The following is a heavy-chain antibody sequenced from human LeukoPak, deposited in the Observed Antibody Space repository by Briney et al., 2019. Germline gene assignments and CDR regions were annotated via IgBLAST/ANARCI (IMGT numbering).Heavy chain of an antibody. Sequence: SETLSLTCTVSGGSISSSSYYWGWIRQPPGKGLEWIGSIYYSGSTYYNPSLKSRVTISVDTSKNQFSLKLSSMTAADTAVYYCASVVVPAAIFWFDSWGQGTLVTVSS. J-gene: IGHJ5*01. V-gene: IGHV4-39*01. CDR3: ASVVVPAAIFWFDS. CDR1: GGSISSSSYY. D-gene: IGHD2-2*01. CDR2: IYYSGST.